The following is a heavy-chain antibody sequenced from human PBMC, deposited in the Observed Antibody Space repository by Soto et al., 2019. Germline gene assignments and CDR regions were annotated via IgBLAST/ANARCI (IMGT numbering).Heavy chain of an antibody. D-gene: IGHD6-19*01. Sequence: ASVKVSCTASGYTFTGYYMHWVRQAPGQGLEWMGWINPNSGGTNYAQKFQGRVTMTRDTSISTAYMELSRLRSDDTAVYYCARDGIAVAGTPAFDIWGQGTMVTVSS. J-gene: IGHJ3*02. CDR2: INPNSGGT. V-gene: IGHV1-2*02. CDR1: GYTFTGYY. CDR3: ARDGIAVAGTPAFDI.